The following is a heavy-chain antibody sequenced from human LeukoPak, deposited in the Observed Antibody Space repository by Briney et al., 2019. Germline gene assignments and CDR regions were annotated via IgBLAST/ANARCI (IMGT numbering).Heavy chain of an antibody. J-gene: IGHJ4*02. CDR3: AITLGATSIDY. D-gene: IGHD1-26*01. CDR2: ISPNSGGT. Sequence: GASVKVSCKASGYTFTGYYMHWVRQAPGQGLEWMGWISPNSGGTNYAQKFQGWVTMTRGTSISTAYMELSRLRSDDTAVYYCAITLGATSIDYWGQGTLVTVSS. CDR1: GYTFTGYY. V-gene: IGHV1-2*04.